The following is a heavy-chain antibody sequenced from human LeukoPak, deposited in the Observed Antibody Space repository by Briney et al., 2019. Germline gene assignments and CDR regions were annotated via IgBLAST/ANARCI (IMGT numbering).Heavy chain of an antibody. Sequence: GSLRLSCAASGFTFSSYSMNWIRQPPGKGLEWIGEINHSGSTNYNPSLKSRVTISVDTSKNQFSLKLSSVTAADTAVYYCAGGYCSGGSCYSSPAYYFDYWGQGTLVTVSS. CDR3: AGGYCSGGSCYSSPAYYFDY. V-gene: IGHV4-34*01. CDR1: GFTFSSYS. J-gene: IGHJ4*02. D-gene: IGHD2-15*01. CDR2: INHSGST.